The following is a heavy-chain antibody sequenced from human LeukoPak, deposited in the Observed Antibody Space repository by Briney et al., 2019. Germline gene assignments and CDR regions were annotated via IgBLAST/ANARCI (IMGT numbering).Heavy chain of an antibody. CDR3: ARGCSAGTPHNWFDP. CDR1: GGAISGYY. Sequence: SETLSLTCTVSGGAISGYYWSWIRQPPGKGLEWIGYIYYSGSTNYNPSLKSRVTISVDTSKDQLSLKLSSVTAADTAVYYWARGCSAGTPHNWFDPWGQGTLATVSS. V-gene: IGHV4-59*01. J-gene: IGHJ5*02. D-gene: IGHD6-13*01. CDR2: IYYSGST.